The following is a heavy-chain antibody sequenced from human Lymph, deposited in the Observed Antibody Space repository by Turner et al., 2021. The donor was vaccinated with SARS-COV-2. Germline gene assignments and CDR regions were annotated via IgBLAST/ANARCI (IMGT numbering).Heavy chain of an antibody. J-gene: IGHJ6*02. CDR3: ARGRRFGMDV. Sequence: DVQLVESGGGCVQPGRSLRLSCADSGFTFDEYPMQWVRQAPGNGRKWVSGISWNSGSIGYADSVKGRFTISRDNAKNSLYLQMNRLRAEDTALYYCARGRRFGMDVWGQGTTVTVSS. V-gene: IGHV3-9*01. CDR2: ISWNSGSI. CDR1: GFTFDEYP.